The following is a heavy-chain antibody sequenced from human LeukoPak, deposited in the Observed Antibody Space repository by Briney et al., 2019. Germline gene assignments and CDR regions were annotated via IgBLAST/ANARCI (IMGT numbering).Heavy chain of an antibody. D-gene: IGHD4-17*01. J-gene: IGHJ6*03. CDR3: ARSGDLGYDYMDV. CDR1: GFTFSHYW. CDR2: INSDGGST. Sequence: PGGSLRLSCAASGFTFSHYWMHWVRQGPGKGLVWVSRINSDGGSTDYADSVKGRFTISRDNAENTLYLQMNSLGAEDTAVYYCARSGDLGYDYMDVWGKGTTVTVSS. V-gene: IGHV3-74*01.